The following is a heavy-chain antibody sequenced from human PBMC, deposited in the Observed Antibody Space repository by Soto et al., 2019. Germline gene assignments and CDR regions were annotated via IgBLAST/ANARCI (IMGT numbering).Heavy chain of an antibody. CDR2: IYHSGST. J-gene: IGHJ4*02. CDR1: GGSISSGGYF. CDR3: ARYCSGGSCYSSHFDY. D-gene: IGHD2-15*01. V-gene: IGHV4-30-2*01. Sequence: SETLSLTCAVSGGSISSGGYFWSWIRQPPGKGLEWIGYIYHSGSTYYNPSLKSRVTISVDRSKNQFSLKLSSVTAADTAVYYCARYCSGGSCYSSHFDYWGQGTLVTVSS.